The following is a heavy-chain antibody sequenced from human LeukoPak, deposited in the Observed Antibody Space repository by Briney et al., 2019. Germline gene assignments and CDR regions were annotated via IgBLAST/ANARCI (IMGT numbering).Heavy chain of an antibody. CDR3: AREGSLSSSDAFDI. CDR1: GFTFSDYD. J-gene: IGHJ3*02. CDR2: IGIAGNT. V-gene: IGHV3-13*01. Sequence: GGSLRLSCAASGFTFSDYDMHWVRLVLGKGLEWVSAIGIAGNTFYAGSVKGRFTISRGNAKNSFHLQMNSLGAGDTAVYYCAREGSLSSSDAFDIWGQGTMVTVSS. D-gene: IGHD6-6*01.